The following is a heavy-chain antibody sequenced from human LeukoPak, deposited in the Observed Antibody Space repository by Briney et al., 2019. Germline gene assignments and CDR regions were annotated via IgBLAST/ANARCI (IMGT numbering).Heavy chain of an antibody. V-gene: IGHV1-24*01. CDR3: ATTLPMWRPAYYYYMDV. D-gene: IGHD2-21*01. J-gene: IGHJ6*03. CDR2: FDPEDGET. CDR1: GYTLTELS. Sequence: GASVKVSCKVSGYTLTELSMHWVRQAPGRGLEWMGVFDPEDGETIYAQKFQGRVTMTEDTSTDTAYMELSSLRSEDTAVYYCATTLPMWRPAYYYYMDVWGKGTTVTVSS.